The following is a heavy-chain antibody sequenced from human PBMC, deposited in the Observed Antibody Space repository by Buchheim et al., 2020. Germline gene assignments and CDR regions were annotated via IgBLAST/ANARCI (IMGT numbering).Heavy chain of an antibody. CDR3: AKPTVGASYYYYGMDV. CDR2: ISYDGSNK. D-gene: IGHD1-26*01. CDR1: GFTFGSYG. Sequence: QVQLVESGGGVVQPGRSLRLSCAASGFTFGSYGMHWVRQAPGKGLEWVAVISYDGSNKYYADSVKGRFTISRDNSKNTLYLQMNSLRAEDTAVYYCAKPTVGASYYYYGMDVWGQGTT. J-gene: IGHJ6*02. V-gene: IGHV3-30*18.